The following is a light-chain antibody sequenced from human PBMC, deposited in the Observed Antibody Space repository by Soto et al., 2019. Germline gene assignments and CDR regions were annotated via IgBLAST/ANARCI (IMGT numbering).Light chain of an antibody. CDR2: DAS. J-gene: IGKJ1*01. V-gene: IGKV3-11*01. CDR1: QSVTKY. CDR3: QQRYNWPPT. Sequence: EIVLTQSPATLSLSPGERATLSSRASQSVTKYLAWYRQKPGQAPRLLIYDASSRATGIPARFSGSGSGTDFTLTISSLEPEDFAVYYCQQRYNWPPTFGQGTKVEVK.